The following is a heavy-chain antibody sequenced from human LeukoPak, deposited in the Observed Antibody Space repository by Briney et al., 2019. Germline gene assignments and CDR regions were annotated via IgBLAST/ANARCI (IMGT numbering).Heavy chain of an antibody. CDR2: LWGDGSNK. V-gene: IGHV3-33*01. D-gene: IGHD5-18*01. Sequence: PGGSLRLSCAASGYTFSSHGIHWFRQAPGKGLEWVAVLWGDGSNKNYADSVRGRFTISRDNSKNTLYLQMDSLRAGDTAVYYCAREDLGTYIYALWGQGTLVTVSS. CDR3: AREDLGTYIYAL. CDR1: GYTFSSHG. J-gene: IGHJ4*02.